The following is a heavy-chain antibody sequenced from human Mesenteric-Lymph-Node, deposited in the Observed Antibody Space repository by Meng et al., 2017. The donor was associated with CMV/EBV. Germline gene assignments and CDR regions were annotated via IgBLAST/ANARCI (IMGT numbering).Heavy chain of an antibody. CDR1: GGSISSSSYY. Sequence: SETLSLTCTVSGGSISSSSYYWGWIRQPPGKGLEWIGSIYYSGSTNYNPSLKSRVTISVDTSKNQFSLKLSSVTAADTAVYYCARGRGQQLVNNYFDYWGQGTLVTVSS. CDR3: ARGRGQQLVNNYFDY. J-gene: IGHJ4*02. V-gene: IGHV4-39*07. D-gene: IGHD6-13*01. CDR2: IYYSGST.